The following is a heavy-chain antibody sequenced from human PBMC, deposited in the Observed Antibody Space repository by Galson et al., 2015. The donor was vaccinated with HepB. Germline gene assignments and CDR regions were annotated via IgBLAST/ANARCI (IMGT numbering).Heavy chain of an antibody. V-gene: IGHV3-30-3*01. Sequence: SLRLSCAASGFTLSSYAMHWVRQAPGKGLEWVAVISYDGSNKYYADSVKGRFTISRDNSKNTLYLQMNSLRAEDTAVYYCARDGGDGYGFDYWGQGTLVTVSS. CDR2: ISYDGSNK. CDR1: GFTLSSYA. J-gene: IGHJ4*02. D-gene: IGHD5-24*01. CDR3: ARDGGDGYGFDY.